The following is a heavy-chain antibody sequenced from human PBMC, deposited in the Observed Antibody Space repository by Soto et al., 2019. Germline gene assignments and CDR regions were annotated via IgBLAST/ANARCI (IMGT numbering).Heavy chain of an antibody. J-gene: IGHJ6*02. Sequence: QLQLQESGPGLVKPSETLSLTCTVSGGSISSNSYYWAWIRQPPGKGLEWIGNIYYSGTTYYNPSLKSRVTISVDTSKNQFSLKLSSVTAAYTAVYYCARHKGGYYSGVDVWGQGTTVTVSS. D-gene: IGHD3-16*01. CDR1: GGSISSNSYY. CDR2: IYYSGTT. CDR3: ARHKGGYYSGVDV. V-gene: IGHV4-39*01.